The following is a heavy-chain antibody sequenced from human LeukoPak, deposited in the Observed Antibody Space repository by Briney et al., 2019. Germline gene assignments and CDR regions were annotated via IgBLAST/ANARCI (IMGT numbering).Heavy chain of an antibody. V-gene: IGHV5-10-1*01. CDR2: IDPSDSYT. Sequence: GESLKISCKGSGYSFTSYWISWVRKMPVKGLEWMGRIDPSDSYTNYSPSFQGHVTISADKSISTAYLQWSSLKASDTAMYYCARLRITMVRGVIYFDPWGQGTLVTASS. CDR3: ARLRITMVRGVIYFDP. CDR1: GYSFTSYW. D-gene: IGHD3-10*01. J-gene: IGHJ5*02.